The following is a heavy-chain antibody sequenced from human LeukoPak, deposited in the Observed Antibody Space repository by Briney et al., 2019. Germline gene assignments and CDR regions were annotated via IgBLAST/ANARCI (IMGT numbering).Heavy chain of an antibody. CDR1: GFTFSSSA. CDR3: ARQRGYCSSGSCYFDY. Sequence: PGGSLRLSCAASGFTFSSSAMSWVRQAPGKGLEWLSAINPSGDDTYYAESVRGRFTISRDNSKNTVYLQMNSLRAEDTAAYYCARQRGYCSSGSCYFDYWGQGTLVTVSS. J-gene: IGHJ4*02. CDR2: INPSGDDT. D-gene: IGHD2-15*01. V-gene: IGHV3-23*01.